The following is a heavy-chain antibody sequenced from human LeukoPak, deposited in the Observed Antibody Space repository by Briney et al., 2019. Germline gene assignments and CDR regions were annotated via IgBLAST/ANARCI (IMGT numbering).Heavy chain of an antibody. CDR2: ISGSGDTT. CDR1: GFTFSSYA. J-gene: IGHJ4*02. Sequence: GGSLRLSCAASGFTFSSYAMSWVRQAPGKGLERVSHISGSGDTTYYADSVKGRFTISRDNSKNTLYLQMNSLRAEDTAVYYCAKADYDSSGYYDDWGQGTLVTVSS. CDR3: AKADYDSSGYYDD. D-gene: IGHD3-22*01. V-gene: IGHV3-23*01.